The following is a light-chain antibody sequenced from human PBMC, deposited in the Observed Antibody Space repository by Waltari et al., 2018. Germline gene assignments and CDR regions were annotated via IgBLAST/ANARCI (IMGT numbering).Light chain of an antibody. CDR1: KLGNKY. CDR3: QAWDSSPV. J-gene: IGLJ1*01. CDR2: QDS. V-gene: IGLV3-1*01. Sequence: SYELIQPPSVSVSPGQTASITCSGDKLGNKYVCWSQQKPGQSPVLVIYQDSKRPSGIPERFSGSNAGNTATLTISGTQAMDEADYYCQAWDSSPVFGTGTKVTVL.